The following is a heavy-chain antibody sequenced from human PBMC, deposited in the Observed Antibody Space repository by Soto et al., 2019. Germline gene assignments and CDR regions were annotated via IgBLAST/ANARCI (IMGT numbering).Heavy chain of an antibody. D-gene: IGHD7-27*01. V-gene: IGHV4-59*01. CDR1: VGSISPYY. CDR3: ARDRGDRNDYYYGVDV. J-gene: IGHJ6*02. Sequence: ETLSLTFTVSVGSISPYYWSWSRRPPCKGLELIGYFYYSGSTNYNPSLKSRVTISLDTSKNQFSLKLSSVTAADTAVYYCARDRGDRNDYYYGVDVWGQGTTVTVSS. CDR2: FYYSGST.